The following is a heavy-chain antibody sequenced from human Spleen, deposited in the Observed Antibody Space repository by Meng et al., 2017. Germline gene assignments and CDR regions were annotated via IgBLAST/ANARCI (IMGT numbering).Heavy chain of an antibody. CDR3: ARDGAAFDY. CDR1: GFTFSSYA. Sequence: FLRLSCAASGFTFSSYAMHWVRQAPGKGLEWVAVISYDGSNKYYADSVKGRFTISRDNSKNTLYLQMNSLRAEDTAVYYCARDGAAFDYWGQGTLVTVSS. J-gene: IGHJ4*02. V-gene: IGHV3-30-3*01. CDR2: ISYDGSNK. D-gene: IGHD6-25*01.